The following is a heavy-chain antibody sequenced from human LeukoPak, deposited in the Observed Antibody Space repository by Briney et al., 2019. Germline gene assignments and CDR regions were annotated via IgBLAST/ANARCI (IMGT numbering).Heavy chain of an antibody. CDR2: IYHSGSV. J-gene: IGHJ4*02. Sequence: SETLSLTCTVSGGSISNCYWSWIRQPPGKGLEWIGYIYHSGSVNYNPSLKSRVTISVDTTNNQFSLKLNSVTAADTAVYYCARGGGFGSPPAYWGQGTLVTVSS. V-gene: IGHV4-59*01. CDR1: GGSISNCY. CDR3: ARGGGFGSPPAY. D-gene: IGHD3-10*01.